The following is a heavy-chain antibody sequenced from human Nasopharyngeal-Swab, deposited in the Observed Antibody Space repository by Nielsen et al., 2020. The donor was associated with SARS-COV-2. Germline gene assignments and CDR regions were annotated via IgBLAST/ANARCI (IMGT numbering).Heavy chain of an antibody. CDR2: ISYEGSKK. V-gene: IGHV3-30*18. Sequence: GESLKISCPASGFSFNNYGMHWVRQAPDKGLEWVAVISYEGSKKKYAEFVEGRFTISRDYSKNTLFLQMNSLRPEDTAMYYCAKANSLFWFGQFKNDGFDIWGRGTLVAVSS. J-gene: IGHJ3*02. CDR1: GFSFNNYG. CDR3: AKANSLFWFGQFKNDGFDI. D-gene: IGHD3-10*01.